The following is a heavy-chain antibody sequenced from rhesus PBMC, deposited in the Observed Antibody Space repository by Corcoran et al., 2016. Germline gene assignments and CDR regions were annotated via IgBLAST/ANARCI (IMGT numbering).Heavy chain of an antibody. D-gene: IGHD2-33*01. CDR1: GFTFGSYA. Sequence: QVQLVQSGAEVKKPGSSVKVSCKASGFTFGSYAISWVRQAPGQGLEWVRRMCTLVGITNYEEKFQGRVTSTADTSTSTAYMELSSRRSEDTAVYYGARRGMVAGYFDYWGQGVLVTVSS. J-gene: IGHJ4*01. CDR3: ARRGMVAGYFDY. CDR2: MCTLVGIT. V-gene: IGHV1S10*01.